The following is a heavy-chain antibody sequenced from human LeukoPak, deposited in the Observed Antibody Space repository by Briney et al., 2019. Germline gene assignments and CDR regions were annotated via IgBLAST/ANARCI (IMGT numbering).Heavy chain of an antibody. CDR2: ISYDGSNK. J-gene: IGHJ4*02. Sequence: GGSLRLSCAASGFTFSSYGMHWVRQAPGKGLEWVAVISYDGSNKYYADSVKGRFTISRDNSKNTLYLQMNSLRAEDTAVYYCAKDLEMATIGGKDYWGQGTLVTVSS. D-gene: IGHD5-24*01. CDR1: GFTFSSYG. CDR3: AKDLEMATIGGKDY. V-gene: IGHV3-30*18.